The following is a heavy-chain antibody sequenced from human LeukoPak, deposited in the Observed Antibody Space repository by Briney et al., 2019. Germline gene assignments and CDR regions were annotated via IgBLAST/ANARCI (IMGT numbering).Heavy chain of an antibody. D-gene: IGHD6-13*01. CDR2: INPSGGST. J-gene: IGHJ6*02. Sequence: ASVKVSCKASGYTFTSYYMHWVRQAPGQGLEWMGIINPSGGSTSYAQKFQGRVTMTRDTSTGTVYMELSSLRSEDTAVYYCARREVAAAGPYGMDVWGQGTTVTVSS. V-gene: IGHV1-46*01. CDR1: GYTFTSYY. CDR3: ARREVAAAGPYGMDV.